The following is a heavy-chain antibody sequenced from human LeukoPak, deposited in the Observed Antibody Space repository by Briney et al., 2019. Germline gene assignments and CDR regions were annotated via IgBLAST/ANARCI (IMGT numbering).Heavy chain of an antibody. V-gene: IGHV4-39*07. CDR3: ARGRTRYDSSGYYHLSTDY. D-gene: IGHD3-22*01. CDR2: IYYSGST. J-gene: IGHJ4*02. Sequence: SSETLSLTCTVSGGSISSSSYYWGWIRQPPGKGLEWIGSIYYSGSTYYNPSLKSRVTISVDTSKNQFSLKLSPVTAADTAVYYCARGRTRYDSSGYYHLSTDYWGQGTLVTVSS. CDR1: GGSISSSSYY.